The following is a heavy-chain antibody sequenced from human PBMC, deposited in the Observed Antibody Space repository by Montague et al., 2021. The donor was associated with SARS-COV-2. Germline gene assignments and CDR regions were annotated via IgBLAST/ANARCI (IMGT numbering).Heavy chain of an antibody. CDR3: ARFETSKFYSSGMDV. J-gene: IGHJ6*02. D-gene: IGHD2-15*01. V-gene: IGHV3-23*01. CDR1: GFAFNNFA. CDR2: IFGSGAGT. Sequence: SLRLSCAASGFAFNNFAMTWDRQPPGKGLEWVSSIFGSGAGTYYADSVQGRFTISRDSAQNLLYLQMNSLRAEDTAVYYCARFETSKFYSSGMDVWGQGTTVTVSS.